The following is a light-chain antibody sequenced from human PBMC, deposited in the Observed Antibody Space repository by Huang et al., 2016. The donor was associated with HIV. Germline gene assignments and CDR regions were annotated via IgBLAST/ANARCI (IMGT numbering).Light chain of an antibody. CDR1: QSVSTN. CDR2: GPA. V-gene: IGKV3-15*01. CDR3: QQYNNWPPWT. Sequence: EIVMTQSPATLSVSPGERVTLSCRASQSVSTNLAWYQQPPGQAPRLLIYGPATRATGIPARFSGSGSGTEFTLTISSLQSEDFGLYYCQQYNNWPPWTFGQGTKVEIK. J-gene: IGKJ1*01.